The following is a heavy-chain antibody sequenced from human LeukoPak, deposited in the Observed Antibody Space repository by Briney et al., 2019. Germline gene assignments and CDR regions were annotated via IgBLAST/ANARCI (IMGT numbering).Heavy chain of an antibody. CDR1: GFTFSSYC. J-gene: IGHJ3*02. CDR2: ISSSSSYI. CDR3: ARDYILLWFGELLSETDAFDI. V-gene: IGHV3-21*01. Sequence: GGSLRLSCAASGFTFSSYCMSWVRQAAGEWLEWVSFISSSSSYIYYADSVKGRFTISRDNAKNSLCLQMNSLRAEDTAVYYCARDYILLWFGELLSETDAFDIWGQGTMVTVSS. D-gene: IGHD3-10*01.